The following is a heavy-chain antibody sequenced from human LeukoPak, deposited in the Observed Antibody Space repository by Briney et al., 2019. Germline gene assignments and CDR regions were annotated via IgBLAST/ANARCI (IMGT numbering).Heavy chain of an antibody. J-gene: IGHJ2*01. CDR2: IYYRGST. CDR1: GGSISSSSYY. V-gene: IGHV4-39*01. CDR3: ARHQEVDFDL. Sequence: SETLSLTCTISGGSISSSSYYWGWIRQPPAKGLEWIGSIYYRGSTYYNPSLKSRVTISVDTSKNHFSLKLSSVTAADTAVYYCARHQEVDFDLWGRGTLVTVSS.